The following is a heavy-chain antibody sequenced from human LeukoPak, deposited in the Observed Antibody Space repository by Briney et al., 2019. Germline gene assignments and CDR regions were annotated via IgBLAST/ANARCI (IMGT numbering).Heavy chain of an antibody. CDR2: ISSSSSYI. V-gene: IGHV3-21*04. CDR3: ARDNIWFGEL. CDR1: GFTFSSCT. J-gene: IGHJ4*02. D-gene: IGHD3-10*01. Sequence: GGSLRLSCAASGFTFSSCTMNWVRQAPGKGLEWVSSISSSSSYIYYSDSVKGRFTISRDNSKNTLYLQMNSLRAEDTAVYYCARDNIWFGELWGQGTLVTVSS.